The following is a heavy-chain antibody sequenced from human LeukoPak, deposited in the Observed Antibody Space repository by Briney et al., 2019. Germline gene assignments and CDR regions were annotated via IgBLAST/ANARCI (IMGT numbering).Heavy chain of an antibody. CDR1: GGSISSGGYY. V-gene: IGHV4-30-2*01. Sequence: SQTLSLTCTVSGGSISSGGYYWSWIRQPPGKGLEWIGEINHSGSTNYNPSLKSRVTISVDTSKNQFSLKLSSVTAADTAVYYCARGGSSSGLMGRFDPWGQGTLVTVSS. J-gene: IGHJ5*02. CDR3: ARGGSSSGLMGRFDP. CDR2: INHSGST. D-gene: IGHD6-19*01.